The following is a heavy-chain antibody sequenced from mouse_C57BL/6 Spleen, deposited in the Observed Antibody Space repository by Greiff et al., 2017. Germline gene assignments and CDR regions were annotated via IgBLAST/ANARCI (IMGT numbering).Heavy chain of an antibody. V-gene: IGHV7-3*01. CDR3: ARFHSTRYFDV. Sequence: EVHLVESGGGLVQPGGSLCLPCAASGFTFTAYYMSWVRQPPGKALEWLGFIRNKANCYTTEYSASVQGRFTISRDNSQSILYLQMHALRAEDSATYYCARFHSTRYFDVWGTGTTVTVSS. CDR2: IRNKANCYTT. D-gene: IGHD2-5*01. J-gene: IGHJ1*03. CDR1: GFTFTAYY.